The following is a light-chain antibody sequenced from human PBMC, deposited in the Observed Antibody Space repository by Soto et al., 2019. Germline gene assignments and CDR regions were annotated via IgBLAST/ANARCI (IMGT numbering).Light chain of an antibody. CDR2: GAS. Sequence: EIVLTQSPGTLSLSPGEIATLSCRASQSVSSSYLGWYQQKPGQAPRLLIYGASSRATGIPDRFSGSGYGTDFTLTINRLEPEDFAVYYCQRYGSSPPITFGQGTRLDIK. CDR3: QRYGSSPPIT. CDR1: QSVSSSY. V-gene: IGKV3-20*01. J-gene: IGKJ5*01.